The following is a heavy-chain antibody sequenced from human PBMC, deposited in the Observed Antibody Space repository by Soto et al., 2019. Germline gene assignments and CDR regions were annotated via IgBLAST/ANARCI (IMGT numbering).Heavy chain of an antibody. V-gene: IGHV3-23*01. J-gene: IGHJ5*02. CDR2: VSADGGST. D-gene: IGHD3-10*01. CDR1: GLTFSNYV. CDR3: AKSINPIWFDP. Sequence: GGSLRLSCAASGLTFSNYVMSWVRQAPGKGLEWVSAVSADGGSTYYADSVKGRFTISRDNSRDTLYLQMNSVRAEDTAIYYCAKSINPIWFDPWGQGTLVTVSS.